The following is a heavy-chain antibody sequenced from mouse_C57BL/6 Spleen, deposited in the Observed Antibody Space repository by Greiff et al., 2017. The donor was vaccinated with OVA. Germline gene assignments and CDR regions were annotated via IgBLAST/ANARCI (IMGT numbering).Heavy chain of an antibody. D-gene: IGHD2-1*01. CDR2: IDPSDSET. CDR3: ARSRGIYYGNYGFAY. V-gene: IGHV1-52*01. CDR1: GYTFTGYW. J-gene: IGHJ3*01. Sequence: QVQLQQPGAELVRPGSSVKLSCKASGYTFTGYWMHWVKQRPIQGLEWIGNIDPSDSETHYNQKFKDKATLTVDKSSSTAYMQLSSLTSEDSAVYYCARSRGIYYGNYGFAYWGQGTLVTVSA.